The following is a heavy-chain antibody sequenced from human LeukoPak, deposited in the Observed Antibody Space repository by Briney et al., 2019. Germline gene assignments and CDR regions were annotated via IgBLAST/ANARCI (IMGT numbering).Heavy chain of an antibody. CDR2: ISSSSSYI. CDR1: GFTFSSYS. Sequence: GGSLRLSCAASGFTFSSYSMNWVRQAPGKGLEWVSSISSSSSYIYYADSVKGRFTISRDNAKNSLYLQMNSLRAEDTAVYYCTTVVRAQRNVGDGYNFSKGYWGQGTLVTVSS. D-gene: IGHD5-24*01. V-gene: IGHV3-21*01. J-gene: IGHJ4*02. CDR3: TTVVRAQRNVGDGYNFSKGY.